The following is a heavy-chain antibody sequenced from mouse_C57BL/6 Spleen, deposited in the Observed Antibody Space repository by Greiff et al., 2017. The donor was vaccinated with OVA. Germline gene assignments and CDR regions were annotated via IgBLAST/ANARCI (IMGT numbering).Heavy chain of an antibody. Sequence: VHVKQSGPVLVKPGASVKMSCKASGYTFTDYYMNWVKQSHGKSLEWIGVINPYNGGTSYNQKFKGKATLTVDKSSSTAYMELNSLTSEDSAVYYCARSGGSSYHYFDYWGQGTTLTVSS. CDR3: ARSGGSSYHYFDY. CDR1: GYTFTDYY. D-gene: IGHD1-1*01. J-gene: IGHJ2*01. CDR2: INPYNGGT. V-gene: IGHV1-19*01.